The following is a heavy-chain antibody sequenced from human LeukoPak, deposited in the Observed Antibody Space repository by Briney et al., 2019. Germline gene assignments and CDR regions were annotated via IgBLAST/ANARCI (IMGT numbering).Heavy chain of an antibody. CDR1: GGSFSGYY. CDR2: INHSGST. V-gene: IGHV4-34*01. Sequence: SETLSLTCAVYGGSFSGYYWSWIRQPPGKGLEWIGEINHSGSTNYNPSLKSRVTISVDTSKNQFSLKLSSVTAADTAVYYCARDYYEKDAFDIWGQGTMVTVSS. CDR3: ARDYYEKDAFDI. J-gene: IGHJ3*02. D-gene: IGHD3-22*01.